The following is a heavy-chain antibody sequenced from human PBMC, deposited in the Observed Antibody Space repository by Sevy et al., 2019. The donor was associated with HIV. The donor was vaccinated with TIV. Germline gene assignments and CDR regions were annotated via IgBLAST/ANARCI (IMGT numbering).Heavy chain of an antibody. CDR1: GFSFSNAW. J-gene: IGHJ4*02. V-gene: IGHV3-15*01. CDR2: IKSKTEGATR. D-gene: IGHD1-26*01. CDR3: TAGVGASDFDY. Sequence: GGSLRLSCAASGFSFSNAWMSWVRQAPGKGLEWVGRIKSKTEGATRDFAAPVKGRLLISRDDSRNTVYLQMNSLKTEDTSVYYCTAGVGASDFDYWGQGTLVTVSS.